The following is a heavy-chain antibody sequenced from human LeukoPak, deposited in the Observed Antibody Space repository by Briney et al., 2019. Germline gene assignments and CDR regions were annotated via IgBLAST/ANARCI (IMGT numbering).Heavy chain of an antibody. D-gene: IGHD7-27*01. J-gene: IGHJ6*03. CDR2: IRYDGSNK. Sequence: GGSLRLSCAASGFTFSSYGMHWVRQAPGKGLEWVAFIRYDGSNKYYADSVKGRFTISRDNSKNTLYLQMNSLRAEDTAVYYCARGMGTDTLDYYYMDVWGKGTTVIVSS. CDR1: GFTFSSYG. V-gene: IGHV3-30*02. CDR3: ARGMGTDTLDYYYMDV.